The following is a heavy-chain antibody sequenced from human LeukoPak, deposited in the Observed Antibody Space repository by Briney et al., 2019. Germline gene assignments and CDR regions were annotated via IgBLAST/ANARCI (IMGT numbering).Heavy chain of an antibody. CDR3: TRETAVCWSGYPDY. CDR2: IKSKAYGGTT. CDR1: GFTFGDYA. D-gene: IGHD3-3*01. V-gene: IGHV3-49*04. J-gene: IGHJ4*02. Sequence: GGSLRLSCTASGFTFGDYAMSWVRQAPGKGLEWVGFIKSKAYGGTTEYAASVKGRFTISRDDSKSIAYLQMNSLKTEDTAVYYCTRETAVCWSGYPDYWGQGTLVTVSS.